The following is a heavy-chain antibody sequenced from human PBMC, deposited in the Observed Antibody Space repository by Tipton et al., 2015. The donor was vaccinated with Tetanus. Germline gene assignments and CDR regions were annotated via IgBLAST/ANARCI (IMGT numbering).Heavy chain of an antibody. Sequence: LRLSCAVSGGSFSGFYWSWIRQPPGKGLEWIGEINHRGGTSYNPSLKSRATISVDTSKNQFSLNMSSVTAADTAVYYCARHSSLKALNYWGQGTLVTASS. CDR3: ARHSSLKALNY. D-gene: IGHD3-9*01. J-gene: IGHJ4*02. CDR1: GGSFSGFY. CDR2: INHRGGT. V-gene: IGHV4-34*01.